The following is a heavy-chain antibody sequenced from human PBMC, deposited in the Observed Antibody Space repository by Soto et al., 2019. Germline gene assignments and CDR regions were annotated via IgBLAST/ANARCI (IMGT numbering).Heavy chain of an antibody. V-gene: IGHV3-33*01. Sequence: LRLSCAASGFTFSSYGMHWVRQAPGKGLEWVAVIWYDGSNKYYADSVKGRFTISRDNSKNTLYLQMNSLRAEDTAVYYCARDFGFADLRLNYYYYGMDVWGQGTTVTVS. D-gene: IGHD3-3*01. CDR2: IWYDGSNK. CDR1: GFTFSSYG. CDR3: ARDFGFADLRLNYYYYGMDV. J-gene: IGHJ6*02.